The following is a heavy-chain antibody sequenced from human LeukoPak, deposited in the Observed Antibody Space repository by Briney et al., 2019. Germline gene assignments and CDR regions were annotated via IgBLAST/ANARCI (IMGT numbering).Heavy chain of an antibody. CDR2: LSGSGGST. Sequence: PGASLRLSCAASGFTFSSYAMTWVRQAPGKGLEWVSALSGSGGSTYYADSVEGRFTISRDNSKNTLYLQMSSLRAEDTAVYYCARADRMYYYGSGKSYWGQGTLVTVSS. CDR1: GFTFSSYA. V-gene: IGHV3-23*01. CDR3: ARADRMYYYGSGKSY. J-gene: IGHJ4*02. D-gene: IGHD3-10*01.